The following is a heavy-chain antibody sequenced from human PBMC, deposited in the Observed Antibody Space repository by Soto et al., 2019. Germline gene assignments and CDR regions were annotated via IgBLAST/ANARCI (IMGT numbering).Heavy chain of an antibody. D-gene: IGHD3-10*01. CDR3: ARESYGSGSYDGMDV. CDR1: GDSVSSNNAA. Sequence: QTLSLTCVISGDSVSSNNAAWNWIRQSPSRGLEWLGRTYYRSKWYTDYAVSVKSRIDINPDTSKNQFSLQLNSVSPEDTAMYYCARESYGSGSYDGMDVWGQGTTVTVSS. J-gene: IGHJ6*02. V-gene: IGHV6-1*01. CDR2: TYYRSKWYT.